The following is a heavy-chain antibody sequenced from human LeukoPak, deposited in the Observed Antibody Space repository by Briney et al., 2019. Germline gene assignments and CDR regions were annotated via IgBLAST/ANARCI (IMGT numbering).Heavy chain of an antibody. CDR1: GFTFSSYA. CDR3: AKDDYDYVWGSYRPVAFDI. D-gene: IGHD3-16*02. J-gene: IGHJ3*02. V-gene: IGHV3-23*01. Sequence: GGSLRLSCAASGFTFSSYAMSWVRQAPGKGLEWVSAISGSGGSTYYADSVKGRFTISRDNSKNTLYLQMNSLRAEDTAVYYCAKDDYDYVWGSYRPVAFDIWGQGTMVTVSS. CDR2: ISGSGGST.